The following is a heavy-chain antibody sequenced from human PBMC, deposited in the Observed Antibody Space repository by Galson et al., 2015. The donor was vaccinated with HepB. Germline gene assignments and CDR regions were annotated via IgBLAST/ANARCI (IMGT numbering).Heavy chain of an antibody. J-gene: IGHJ6*02. CDR3: ARDAYSSSWDGGMDV. CDR1: GYTFTSYA. V-gene: IGHV1-69*13. D-gene: IGHD6-13*01. CDR2: IIPIFGTA. Sequence: SVKVSCKASGYTFTSYAISWVRQAPGQGLEWMGGIIPIFGTANYAQKFQGRVTITADESTSTAYMELSSLRSEDTAVYYCARDAYSSSWDGGMDVWGQGTTVTVSS.